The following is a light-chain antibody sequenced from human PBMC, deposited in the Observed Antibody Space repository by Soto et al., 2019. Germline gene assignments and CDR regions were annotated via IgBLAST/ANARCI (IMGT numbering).Light chain of an antibody. V-gene: IGLV2-14*01. CDR2: DVT. CDR1: SSDIGGYNY. J-gene: IGLJ1*01. CDR3: SSYRSSINFRV. Sequence: QSALTQPASVSGSPGQSITISCTGTSSDIGGYNYVSWYQHHPGKAPKLMIYDVTNRPSGVSSRFSASKSGNTASLTISGLQAEDEADYYCSSYRSSINFRVSGTGTKLTVL.